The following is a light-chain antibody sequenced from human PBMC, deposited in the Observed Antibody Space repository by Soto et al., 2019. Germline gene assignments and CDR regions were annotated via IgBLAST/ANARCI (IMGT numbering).Light chain of an antibody. J-gene: IGKJ4*01. CDR1: QSVTTF. CDR2: DVS. Sequence: EIVLTQSPVTLSLSPGERATLSCRASQSVTTFLAWYQQKPGQAPRLLIYDVSNRATGIPARFSGSGSGTDFTLIISSLEPEDFAVYYCQQRINWPLTFGGGTKVEIK. CDR3: QQRINWPLT. V-gene: IGKV3-11*01.